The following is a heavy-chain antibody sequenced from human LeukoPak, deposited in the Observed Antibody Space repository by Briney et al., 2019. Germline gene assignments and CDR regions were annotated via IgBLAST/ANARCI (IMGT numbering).Heavy chain of an antibody. D-gene: IGHD3-22*01. V-gene: IGHV4-39*07. CDR3: ARDQYYYDSSGYSLFDY. CDR1: GGSFSSSRYS. J-gene: IGHJ4*02. CDR2: IYDSGST. Sequence: ASETLSLTCTVSGGSFSSSRYSWGWIRQPPGKGLEYIGSIYDSGSTYYNSSLKSRVTISVDTSKNQFSLKLSSVTAADTAVYYCARDQYYYDSSGYSLFDYWGQGTLVTVSS.